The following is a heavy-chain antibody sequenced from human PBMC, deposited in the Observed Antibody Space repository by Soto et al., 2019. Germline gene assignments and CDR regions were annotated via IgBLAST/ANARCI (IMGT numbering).Heavy chain of an antibody. D-gene: IGHD3-9*01. Sequence: SETLSLTCTVSGGSISSGDYYWSWIRQPPGKGLEWIGYIYYSGSTYYNPSLKGRVSVSVDTSKNQFALKLSSVTAADTAVYYCDRDLRYFDRGTWGYNWFDPWGQGTLVTVSS. CDR2: IYYSGST. V-gene: IGHV4-30-4*01. J-gene: IGHJ5*02. CDR3: DRDLRYFDRGTWGYNWFDP. CDR1: GGSISSGDYY.